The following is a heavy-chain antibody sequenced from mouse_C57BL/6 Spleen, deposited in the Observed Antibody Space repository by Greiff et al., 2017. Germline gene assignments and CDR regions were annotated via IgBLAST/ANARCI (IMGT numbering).Heavy chain of an antibody. CDR3: ARHGDYDYDGDPFAY. J-gene: IGHJ3*01. D-gene: IGHD2-4*01. V-gene: IGHV2-6-1*01. CDR2: IWSDGST. CDR1: GFSLTSYG. Sequence: QVQLKESGPGLVAPSQSLSITCTVSGFSLTSYGVHWVRQPPGKGLEWLVVIWSDGSTTYNSALKSRLSISKDNSKSQVFLKMNSLQTDDTAMYYCARHGDYDYDGDPFAYWGQGTLVTVSA.